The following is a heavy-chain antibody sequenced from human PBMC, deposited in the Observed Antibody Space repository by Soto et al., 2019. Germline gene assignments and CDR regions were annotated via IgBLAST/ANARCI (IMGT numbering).Heavy chain of an antibody. J-gene: IGHJ4*02. V-gene: IGHV4-34*01. CDR3: ARGLGLQRGDYFDY. CDR1: GGSFSGYY. Sequence: QVQLQQWGAGLLKPSETLSLTCAVYGGSFSGYYWSWIRQPPGKGLEWIGEINHSGSTNYNPSLKSRVTISVDTSKNQFSLKRSSVTAADTAVYYCARGLGLQRGDYFDYWGQGTLVTVSS. CDR2: INHSGST. D-gene: IGHD3-10*01.